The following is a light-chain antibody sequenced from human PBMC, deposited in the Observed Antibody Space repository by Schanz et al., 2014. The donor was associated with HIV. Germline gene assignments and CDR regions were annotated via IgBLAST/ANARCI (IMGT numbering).Light chain of an antibody. V-gene: IGKV3-20*01. CDR1: QSINSNF. CDR3: QQYGSSPWT. CDR2: GAS. J-gene: IGKJ1*01. Sequence: EIVLTQSPGSLSLSPGDRATLSCRASQSINSNFLAWYQQTPGQAPRLLIYGASTRATGIPDRFSGSGSGTDFTLTISRLEPEDFAVYYCQQYGSSPWTFGQGTKVEIK.